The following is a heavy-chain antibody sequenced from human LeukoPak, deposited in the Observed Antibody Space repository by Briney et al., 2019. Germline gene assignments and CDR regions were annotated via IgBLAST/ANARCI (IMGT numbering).Heavy chain of an antibody. Sequence: GGSLRLSCAASGFTFSSYAMSWVRQAPGKGLEWVSAVSGSGGSTHYADSVKGRFTISRDNSKNTLYLQMNSLRAEDTAVYYCAKDRLVYSGHDYMYYYYGMDVWGRGTTLIVSS. CDR1: GFTFSSYA. J-gene: IGHJ6*02. V-gene: IGHV3-23*01. CDR3: AKDRLVYSGHDYMYYYYGMDV. D-gene: IGHD5-12*01. CDR2: VSGSGGST.